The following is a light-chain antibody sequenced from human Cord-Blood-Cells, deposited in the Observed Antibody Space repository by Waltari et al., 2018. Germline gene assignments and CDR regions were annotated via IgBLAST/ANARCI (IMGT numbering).Light chain of an antibody. CDR1: QSVSSY. CDR2: DAS. J-gene: IGKJ1*01. V-gene: IGKV3-11*01. Sequence: EIVLTQSPATLSLSPGERATLSCRASQSVSSYLAWYQQKPGQAPRLLIYDASNRATCIPARFSGSGSGTDFTLTISSLEPEDFAVYYCQQRSNWPPGWTFGQGTKVEIK. CDR3: QQRSNWPPGWT.